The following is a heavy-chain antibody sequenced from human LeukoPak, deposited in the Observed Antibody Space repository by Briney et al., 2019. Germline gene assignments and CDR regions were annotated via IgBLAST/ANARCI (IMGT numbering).Heavy chain of an antibody. D-gene: IGHD6-13*01. Sequence: ASVKVSCKASGYTFTGYYMHWVRQAPGQGLEWMGWINPNSGGTNYAQKFQGRVTMTRDTSISTAYMELSRLRSDDTAMYYCARAEYSSSWYYYYMDVWGKGTTVTISS. V-gene: IGHV1-2*02. CDR3: ARAEYSSSWYYYYMDV. J-gene: IGHJ6*03. CDR2: INPNSGGT. CDR1: GYTFTGYY.